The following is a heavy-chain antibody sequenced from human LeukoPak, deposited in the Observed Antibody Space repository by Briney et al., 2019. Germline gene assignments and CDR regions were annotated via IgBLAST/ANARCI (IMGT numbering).Heavy chain of an antibody. D-gene: IGHD3-10*01. Sequence: SQTLSLTCTVSGGSISSYYWSWIRQPPGKGLEWIGYIYYSGSTNYSPSLKSRVTISVDTSKNQFSLKLSSVTAADTAVYYCARQYGSGSYYSRGRGGYYFDYWGQGTLVTVSS. CDR3: ARQYGSGSYYSRGRGGYYFDY. CDR1: GGSISSYY. CDR2: IYYSGST. V-gene: IGHV4-59*01. J-gene: IGHJ4*02.